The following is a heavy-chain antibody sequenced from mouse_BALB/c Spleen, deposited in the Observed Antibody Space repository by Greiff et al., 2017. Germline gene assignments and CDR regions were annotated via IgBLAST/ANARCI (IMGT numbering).Heavy chain of an antibody. Sequence: EVQLQQSGPGLVKPSQSLSLTCTVTGYSITSDYAWNWIRQFPGNKLEWMGYISYSGSTSYNPSLKSRISITRDTSKNQFFLQLNSVTTEDTATYYCARKWYYAMDYWGQGTSVTVSS. CDR3: ARKWYYAMDY. V-gene: IGHV3-2*02. CDR2: ISYSGST. CDR1: GYSITSDYA. J-gene: IGHJ4*01.